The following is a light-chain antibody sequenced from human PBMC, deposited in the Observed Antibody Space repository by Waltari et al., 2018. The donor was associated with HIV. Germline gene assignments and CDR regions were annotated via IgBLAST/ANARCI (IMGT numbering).Light chain of an antibody. Sequence: QSVLTQPPSVSAAPGQKVTISCSGSNDYVSWYQQFPGTAPTLLIYENNKRPSGIPDRFSGSKSGTSATLGITGLQTGDEADYYCAAWADSLGMAFGGGTKLTVL. CDR1: NDY. CDR2: ENN. J-gene: IGLJ2*01. V-gene: IGLV1-51*02. CDR3: AAWADSLGMA.